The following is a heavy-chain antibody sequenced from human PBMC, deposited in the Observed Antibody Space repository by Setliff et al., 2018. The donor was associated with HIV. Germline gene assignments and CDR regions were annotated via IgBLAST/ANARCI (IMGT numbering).Heavy chain of an antibody. CDR1: GGSINISSYY. J-gene: IGHJ4*02. Sequence: SETLSLTCTVSGGSINISSYYWGWIRQPPGKGLERIGSMYYSGSTYQNLSLKRRVTISVDMSKNQFSLKLSSVTAADTAVYYCASGNCAGDCYHDYWGQGTLVTVSS. CDR3: ASGNCAGDCYHDY. CDR2: MYYSGST. D-gene: IGHD2-21*02. V-gene: IGHV4-39*01.